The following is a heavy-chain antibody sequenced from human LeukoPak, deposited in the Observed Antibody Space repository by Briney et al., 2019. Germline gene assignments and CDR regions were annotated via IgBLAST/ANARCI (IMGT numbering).Heavy chain of an antibody. CDR1: GFTFSSYA. V-gene: IGHV3-30-3*01. J-gene: IGHJ3*02. CDR3: ARDGLLRFLEWSLDAFDI. Sequence: GGSLRLSCAASGFTFSSYAMPWVRQAPGKGLEWVAVISYDGSNKYYADSVKGRFTISRDNSKNTLYLQMNSLRAEDTAVYYCARDGLLRFLEWSLDAFDIWGQGTMVTVSS. D-gene: IGHD3-3*01. CDR2: ISYDGSNK.